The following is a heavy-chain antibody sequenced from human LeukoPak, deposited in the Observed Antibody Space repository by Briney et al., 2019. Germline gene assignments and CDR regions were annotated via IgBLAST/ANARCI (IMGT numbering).Heavy chain of an antibody. CDR3: ARGVSSSWYYFDY. D-gene: IGHD6-13*01. J-gene: IGHJ4*02. CDR1: GGSISSYY. Sequence: SETLSLTCTVSGGSISSYYWSWIRQPPGKGLEWIGYIYYSGSTNYNPSLKSRVTISVDTSKNQFSLKLSSVTAADKAVYYCARGVSSSWYYFDYWGQGTLVTVSS. CDR2: IYYSGST. V-gene: IGHV4-59*01.